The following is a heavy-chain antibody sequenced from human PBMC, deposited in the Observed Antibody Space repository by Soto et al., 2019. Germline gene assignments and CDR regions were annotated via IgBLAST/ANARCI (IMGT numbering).Heavy chain of an antibody. Sequence: GGSLRLSCAVSGFMFSDYYMAWIRQAPGKGLEWISYISSSGNTIYYADSVKGRFTVSRDNANSTLHLQMNSLRADDTSLYYCARGVRSSLTAIGGFDPWGQGTLVTVSS. CDR3: ARGVRSSLTAIGGFDP. J-gene: IGHJ5*02. V-gene: IGHV3-11*01. CDR2: ISSSGNTI. D-gene: IGHD2-21*02. CDR1: GFMFSDYY.